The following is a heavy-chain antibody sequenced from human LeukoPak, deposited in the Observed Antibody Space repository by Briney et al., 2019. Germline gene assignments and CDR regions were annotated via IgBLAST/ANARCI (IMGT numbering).Heavy chain of an antibody. CDR2: IKSRNRGETV. D-gene: IGHD1-26*01. CDR1: GFTFSDAW. Sequence: GGSLRLSCAASGFTFSDAWMNWVRLAPGKGLEWVGRIKSRNRGETVDYAAPVKGRFTISRDDSKTTVYLQMNSLKTEDTAIYYCTTDGSTTLSNTFDYWGQGSLVTVSS. J-gene: IGHJ4*02. V-gene: IGHV3-15*01. CDR3: TTDGSTTLSNTFDY.